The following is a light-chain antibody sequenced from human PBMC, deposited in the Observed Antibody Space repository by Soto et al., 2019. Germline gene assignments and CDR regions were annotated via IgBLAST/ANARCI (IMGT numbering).Light chain of an antibody. CDR3: QQTFSTPN. CDR1: QSIRSY. J-gene: IGKJ4*01. CDR2: AAS. Sequence: DIQLTQSPSSLSASVGDRVTITCRASQSIRSYLNWYQQKPGKAPKLLIYAASSLQTGVSSRFSGRGYGTDFTLTISNLQPEDFATYYCQQTFSTPNFGGGTKVNI. V-gene: IGKV1-39*01.